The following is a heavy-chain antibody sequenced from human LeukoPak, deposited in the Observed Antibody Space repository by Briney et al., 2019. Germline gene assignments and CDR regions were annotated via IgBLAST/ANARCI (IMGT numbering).Heavy chain of an antibody. J-gene: IGHJ3*02. CDR3: ASKILTASSTYDGFDI. CDR2: IYYSGST. V-gene: IGHV4-59*08. CDR1: GDSINHYS. D-gene: IGHD3-9*01. Sequence: SETLSLTCTVSGDSINHYSWSWIRQPPGEGLEWIGTIYYSGSTIYNPSLENRVAISEDTSNYQFSLRLSSVTVADSAVYYCASKILTASSTYDGFDIWGQGTKVTVSS.